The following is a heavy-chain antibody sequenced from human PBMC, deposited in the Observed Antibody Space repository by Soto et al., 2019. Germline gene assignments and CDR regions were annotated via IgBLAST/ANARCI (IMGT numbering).Heavy chain of an antibody. CDR3: AREVYTAMTNRFDP. CDR2: ISAYNGNT. D-gene: IGHD5-18*01. V-gene: IGHV1-18*01. J-gene: IGHJ5*02. Sequence: ASVKVSCKASGYTFTSYGISWVRQAPGQGLEWMGWISAYNGNTNYAQKLQGRVTMTTDTPTSTAYMELRSLRSDDTAVYYCAREVYTAMTNRFDPWGQGTLVTVSS. CDR1: GYTFTSYG.